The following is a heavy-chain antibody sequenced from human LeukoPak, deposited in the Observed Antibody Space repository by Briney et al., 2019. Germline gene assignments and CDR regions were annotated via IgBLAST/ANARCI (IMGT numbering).Heavy chain of an antibody. CDR2: IYYSGTT. CDR1: NGSIGRYY. V-gene: IGHV4-59*01. J-gene: IGHJ4*02. Sequence: SETLSLTCTVSNGSIGRYYWSWIRQSPGKGLEWIGYIYYSGTTRYNPSLKSRVSLSVRSPKNQFSLKLRSVTAADTAVYYCARDPSVQQLGSFDYWGQGTLVTVSS. D-gene: IGHD1-26*01. CDR3: ARDPSVQQLGSFDY.